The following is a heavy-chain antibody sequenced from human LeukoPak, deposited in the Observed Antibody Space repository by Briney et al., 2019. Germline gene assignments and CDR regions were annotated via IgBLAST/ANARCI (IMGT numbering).Heavy chain of an antibody. CDR2: IYYSGST. V-gene: IGHV4-39*07. CDR3: ANFAFGYCSSTSCSDDAFDI. Sequence: PSETLSLTCTVSGCSISSSSYYWGWIRQPPGKALEWIGSIYYSGSTYYNPSLKSRVTISVDTSKNQFSLKLSSVTAADTAVYYCANFAFGYCSSTSCSDDAFDIWGQGTMVTVSS. CDR1: GCSISSSSYY. D-gene: IGHD2-2*03. J-gene: IGHJ3*02.